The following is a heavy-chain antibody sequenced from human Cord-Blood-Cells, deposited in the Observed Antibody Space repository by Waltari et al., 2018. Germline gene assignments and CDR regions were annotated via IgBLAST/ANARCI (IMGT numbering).Heavy chain of an antibody. J-gene: IGHJ3*02. V-gene: IGHV3-74*01. CDR1: GFTFSSYR. CDR3: ARDPKKSALNI. Sequence: EVQLVESGGGLVQPGGSLRLSCAASGFTFSSYRMHWVRHAPGKGLVWVSRINSDGSSTSYADSVKGRFTISRDNAKNTLYLQMNSLRAEDTAVYYCARDPKKSALNIWGQGTMVTVSS. CDR2: INSDGSST.